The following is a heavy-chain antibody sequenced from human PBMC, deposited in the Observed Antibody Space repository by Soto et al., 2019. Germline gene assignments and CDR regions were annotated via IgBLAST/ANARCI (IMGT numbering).Heavy chain of an antibody. J-gene: IGHJ5*02. V-gene: IGHV4-4*07. CDR3: ARDWIVGATTIWFDP. Sequence: TLSLTCTVSGGSISSYYWSWIRQPAGKGLEWIGRIYTSGSTNYNPSLKSRVTMSVDTSKNQFSLKLSSVTAADTAVYYCARDWIVGATTIWFDPWGQGTLVTVSS. CDR2: IYTSGST. CDR1: GGSISSYY. D-gene: IGHD1-26*01.